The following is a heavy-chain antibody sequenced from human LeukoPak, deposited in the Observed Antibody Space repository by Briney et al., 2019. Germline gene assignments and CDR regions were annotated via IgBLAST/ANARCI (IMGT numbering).Heavy chain of an antibody. D-gene: IGHD5-12*01. CDR3: ARAPIVATIEYYMDV. V-gene: IGHV4-34*01. CDR2: INHSGST. J-gene: IGHJ6*03. Sequence: PSETLSLTCAVYGGSFSGYYWSWIRQPPGKGLEWIGEINHSGSTNYNPSLKSRVTISVDTSKNQFSLKLSSVTAADTAVYYCARAPIVATIEYYMDVWGKGTTVTVSS. CDR1: GGSFSGYY.